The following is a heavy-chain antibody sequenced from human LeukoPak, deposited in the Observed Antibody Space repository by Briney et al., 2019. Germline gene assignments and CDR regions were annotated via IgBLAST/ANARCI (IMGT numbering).Heavy chain of an antibody. CDR3: ARTSSAWD. Sequence: SETLSLTCSVSGGSISSNSFYWGWIRQPPGKGLEWIGNINYSESTYYNPSLKSRATVLVDTSKNQFSLKLSSVTAADTAVYFCARTSSAWDWGQGILVTVSS. V-gene: IGHV4-39*01. J-gene: IGHJ4*02. CDR2: INYSEST. CDR1: GGSISSNSFY. D-gene: IGHD6-19*01.